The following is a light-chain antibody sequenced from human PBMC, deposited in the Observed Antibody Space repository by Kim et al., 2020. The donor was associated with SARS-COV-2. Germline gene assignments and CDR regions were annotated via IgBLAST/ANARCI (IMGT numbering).Light chain of an antibody. CDR2: GTS. Sequence: LSPGERATPSCRASQSVGSGYLAWYQRKPGQAPRLLIYGTSGRATGIPDRFSGSESGTDSTLTISRLEPEDSAVYYCQQYYNSPGTFGQGTKLEI. CDR1: QSVGSGY. J-gene: IGKJ2*01. V-gene: IGKV3-20*01. CDR3: QQYYNSPGT.